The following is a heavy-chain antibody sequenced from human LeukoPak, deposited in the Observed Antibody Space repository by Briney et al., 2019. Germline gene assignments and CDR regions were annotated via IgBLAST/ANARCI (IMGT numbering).Heavy chain of an antibody. V-gene: IGHV3-74*01. Sequence: GGSLRLSCAASGFTFSSYWMHWVRQAPGKGLVWVSRINSDGSSTSYADSVKGRYTIPRDNAKNSLYLQMNSLRAEDTAVYYCARDFVPSGSYYYYFDYWGQGTLVTVSS. CDR3: ARDFVPSGSYYYYFDY. D-gene: IGHD1-26*01. J-gene: IGHJ4*02. CDR1: GFTFSSYW. CDR2: INSDGSST.